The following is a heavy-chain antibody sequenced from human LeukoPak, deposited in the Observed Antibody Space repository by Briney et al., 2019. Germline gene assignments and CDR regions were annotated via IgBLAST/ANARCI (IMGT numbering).Heavy chain of an antibody. CDR1: GFSISDYA. CDR2: ISSLSNWI. CDR3: AREVRDAFDI. J-gene: IGHJ3*02. Sequence: GGSLRLSCVASGFSISDYAMNWARQTPGKGLEWVSSISSLSNWIYYADSVKGRFTVSRDNAKNSLYLEMSSLRAEDTAVYYCAREVRDAFDIWGQGTMVTVSS. V-gene: IGHV3-21*06.